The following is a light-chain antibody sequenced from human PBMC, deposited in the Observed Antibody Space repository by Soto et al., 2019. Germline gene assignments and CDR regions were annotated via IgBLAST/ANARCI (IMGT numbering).Light chain of an antibody. Sequence: EVVLTQSPVTLSLSPGERATLSCRASQSVGSYVAWYQHKPGHLPSLLIYDTSNRAAGIPVRFSGSGSETYFTRTISSLEPDDFGVYYCQQRSTWPALTFGGGTKVEVK. CDR1: QSVGSY. CDR3: QQRSTWPALT. J-gene: IGKJ4*01. CDR2: DTS. V-gene: IGKV3-11*01.